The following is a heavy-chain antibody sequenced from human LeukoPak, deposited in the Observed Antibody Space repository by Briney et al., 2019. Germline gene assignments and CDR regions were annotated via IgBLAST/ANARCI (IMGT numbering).Heavy chain of an antibody. CDR1: GFRFNTYW. Sequence: GGSLRLSCAASGFRFNTYWMSWVRQAPGKGLEWVANIKQDGNEKYYADSVKGRFTISRDNGKNSLYLQMNSLRAEDTAVYYCARVVYYYDFWSGYYYYYYMDVWGKGTTVTVSS. CDR2: IKQDGNEK. D-gene: IGHD3-3*01. CDR3: ARVVYYYDFWSGYYYYYYMDV. V-gene: IGHV3-7*01. J-gene: IGHJ6*03.